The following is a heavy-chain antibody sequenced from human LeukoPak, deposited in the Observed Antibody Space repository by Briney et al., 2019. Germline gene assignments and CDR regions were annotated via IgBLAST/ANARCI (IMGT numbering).Heavy chain of an antibody. CDR1: GYTFTSYG. CDR3: ARGGKKYQLLPFDY. D-gene: IGHD2-2*01. J-gene: IGHJ4*02. V-gene: IGHV1-18*01. Sequence: ASVKVSCKASGYTFTSYGISWVRQAPGQGLDWMGWISAYNGNTNSAQKLQGRVTMTTDTSTSTAYMELRSLRSDDTAVYYCARGGKKYQLLPFDYWGQGTLVTVSS. CDR2: ISAYNGNT.